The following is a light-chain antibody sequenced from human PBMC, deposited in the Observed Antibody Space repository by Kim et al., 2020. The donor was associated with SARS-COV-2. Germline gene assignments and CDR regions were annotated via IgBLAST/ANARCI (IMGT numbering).Light chain of an antibody. V-gene: IGKV3-15*01. CDR2: GAS. Sequence: ETVITQSPATLSVSPGESATLSCRASQSVSSNLAWFQQKPGQAPRLLIYGASTRATGVPARFSGSGSGTEFTLTISSLQSEDFAVYYCQQYNNWPRTFGRGTKVDIK. CDR3: QQYNNWPRT. CDR1: QSVSSN. J-gene: IGKJ1*01.